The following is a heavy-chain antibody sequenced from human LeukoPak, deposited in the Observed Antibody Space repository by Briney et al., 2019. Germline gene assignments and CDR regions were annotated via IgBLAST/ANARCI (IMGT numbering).Heavy chain of an antibody. Sequence: GGSLRLSCAASGFTFSSYAMSWVRQAPGKGLEWVSAISGSGGSTYYADSVKGRFTISRDNSKNTLYLQMNSLRAEDTAVYYCARDLWFGELSHAFDIWGQGTMVTVSS. D-gene: IGHD3-10*01. V-gene: IGHV3-23*01. CDR2: ISGSGGST. J-gene: IGHJ3*02. CDR3: ARDLWFGELSHAFDI. CDR1: GFTFSSYA.